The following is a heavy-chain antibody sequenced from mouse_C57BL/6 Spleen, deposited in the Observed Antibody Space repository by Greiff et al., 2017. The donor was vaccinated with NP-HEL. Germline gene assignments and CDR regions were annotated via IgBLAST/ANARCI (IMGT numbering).Heavy chain of an antibody. Sequence: VKLMESGPGLVAPSQSLSITCTVSGFSLTSYGVDWVRQSPGKGLEWLGVIWGVGSTNYNSALKSRLSISKDNSKSQVFLKMNSLQTDDTAMYYCASITTKRAYWGQGTLVTVSA. CDR2: IWGVGST. V-gene: IGHV2-6*01. CDR1: GFSLTSYG. J-gene: IGHJ3*01. CDR3: ASITTKRAY. D-gene: IGHD1-2*01.